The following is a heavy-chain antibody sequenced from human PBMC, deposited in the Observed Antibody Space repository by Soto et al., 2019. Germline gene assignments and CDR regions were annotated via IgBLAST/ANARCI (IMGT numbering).Heavy chain of an antibody. J-gene: IGHJ4*02. D-gene: IGHD6-13*01. CDR3: AKDAIMVSSSFNYSAF. CDR1: GFIPSSYA. CDR2: ISGSGGAT. Sequence: PGGSLRLSCVGSGFIPSSYAMSWVRQAPGKGLEWVSGISGSGGATSYADSVKGRFTISRDNSKNTLYLQMNSLSAEDTAIYYCAKDAIMVSSSFNYSAFWGKGALVTVSS. V-gene: IGHV3-23*01.